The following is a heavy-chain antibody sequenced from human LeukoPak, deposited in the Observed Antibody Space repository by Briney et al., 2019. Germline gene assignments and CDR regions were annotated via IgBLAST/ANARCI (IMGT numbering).Heavy chain of an antibody. V-gene: IGHV3-21*01. CDR2: ISSSSTYI. CDR3: ARTPRGGVTAIY. D-gene: IGHD2-21*02. J-gene: IGHJ4*02. CDR1: GFTFSSYS. Sequence: PRGSLRLSCAASGFTFSSYSMNWVRQAPGKGLEWVSSISSSSTYIYYADSVKGRFTISRDNAKNSLYLQMNSLRAEDTAVYYCARTPRGGVTAIYWGQGTLVTVSS.